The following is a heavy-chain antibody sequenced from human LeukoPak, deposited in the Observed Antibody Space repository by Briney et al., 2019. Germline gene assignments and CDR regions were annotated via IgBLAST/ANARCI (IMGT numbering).Heavy chain of an antibody. CDR1: GGSISYYC. CDR3: AREGSSSWYY. CDR2: IYYSGST. V-gene: IGHV4-59*01. D-gene: IGHD6-13*01. Sequence: SETLSLTCTVSGGSISYYCWSWLRQTPGKGLEWIGCIYYSGSTNYNPSLKSRVTLSVDTSKNQFSLNLTSVTAADTAVYYCAREGSSSWYYWGQGTLVTVSS. J-gene: IGHJ4*02.